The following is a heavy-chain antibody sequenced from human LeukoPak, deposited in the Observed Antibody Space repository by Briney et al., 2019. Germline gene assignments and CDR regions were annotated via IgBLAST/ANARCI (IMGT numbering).Heavy chain of an antibody. V-gene: IGHV1-58*01. CDR2: IVVGSGNT. Sequence: SVKVSCKASGFTFTSSAVQWVRQARGQRLEWIGWIVVGSGNTNYAQKFQERVTITRDMSTSTAYMELSSPRSEDTAVYYCAAPPIQAVDTAMSWGQGTLVTVSS. CDR3: AAPPIQAVDTAMS. CDR1: GFTFTSSA. J-gene: IGHJ5*02. D-gene: IGHD5-18*01.